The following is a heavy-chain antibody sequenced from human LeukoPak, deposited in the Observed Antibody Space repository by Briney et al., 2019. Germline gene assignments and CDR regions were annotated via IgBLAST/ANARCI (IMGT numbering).Heavy chain of an antibody. J-gene: IGHJ4*02. CDR1: GGSISSSSYY. V-gene: IGHV4-39*01. D-gene: IGHD4/OR15-4a*01. CDR3: ARQVRAPGFFDY. CDR2: IYYSGST. Sequence: SETLSLTCTVSGGSISSSSYYWGWIRQPPGKGLEWIGSIYYSGSTYYNPSLKSRVTISVDTSKNKFSLKLSSVTAADTAVYYCARQVRAPGFFDYWGQGTLVTVSS.